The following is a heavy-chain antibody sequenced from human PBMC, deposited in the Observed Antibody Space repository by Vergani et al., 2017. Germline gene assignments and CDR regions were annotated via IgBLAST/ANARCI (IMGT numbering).Heavy chain of an antibody. CDR3: AREHSGYSYGHWYFDL. Sequence: EVQLLESGGGLVQPGGSLRLSCAASGFTFSSYAMSWVRQAPGKGLEWVSVIYSGGSSTYYADSVKGRFTISRDNSKNTLYLQMNSLRAEDTAVYYCAREHSGYSYGHWYFDLWGRGTLVTVSS. CDR1: GFTFSSYA. D-gene: IGHD5-18*01. J-gene: IGHJ2*01. V-gene: IGHV3-23*03. CDR2: IYSGGSST.